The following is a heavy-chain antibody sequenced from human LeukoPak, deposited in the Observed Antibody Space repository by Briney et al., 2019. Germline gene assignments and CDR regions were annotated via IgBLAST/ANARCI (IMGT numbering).Heavy chain of an antibody. Sequence: GESLKISCKASGYRFTDYWIGWVRQMPGKGLEWMGIVFPGDSETRNNPSFQGQVTISVDKSISTAYLQWSSLKASDTAMYYCARRGIAAADYYYYYGMDVWGQGTTVTVSS. J-gene: IGHJ6*02. V-gene: IGHV5-51*01. CDR3: ARRGIAAADYYYYYGMDV. D-gene: IGHD6-13*01. CDR2: VFPGDSET. CDR1: GYRFTDYW.